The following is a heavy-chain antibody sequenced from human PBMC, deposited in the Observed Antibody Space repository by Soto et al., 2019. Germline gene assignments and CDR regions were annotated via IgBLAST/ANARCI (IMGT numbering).Heavy chain of an antibody. D-gene: IGHD2-2*01. Sequence: QVQLQESGPGMVKPSQTLSLTCTVSGGSFSSGDYHWSWIRQHPGKGLEWIGYIYYSGTTYYNPSLKSRVTISVDTSKNQFSLKLSSVTAADTAVYYCAREVIVVVPAARYMDVWGKGTTVTVSS. CDR3: AREVIVVVPAARYMDV. V-gene: IGHV4-31*03. CDR1: GGSFSSGDYH. CDR2: IYYSGTT. J-gene: IGHJ6*03.